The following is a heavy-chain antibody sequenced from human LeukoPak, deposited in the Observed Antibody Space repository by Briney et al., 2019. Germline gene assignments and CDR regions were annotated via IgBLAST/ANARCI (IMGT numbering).Heavy chain of an antibody. Sequence: GGSLRLSCAASGFTFSSYSMTWVRQAPGKGLEWVSSISSSSSYIYYADSVKGRFTISRDNAKNSLYLQMNSLRAEDTAVYYCARDLGDSYGYKAYWGQGTLVTVSS. J-gene: IGHJ4*02. CDR2: ISSSSSYI. D-gene: IGHD5-18*01. CDR3: ARDLGDSYGYKAY. V-gene: IGHV3-21*01. CDR1: GFTFSSYS.